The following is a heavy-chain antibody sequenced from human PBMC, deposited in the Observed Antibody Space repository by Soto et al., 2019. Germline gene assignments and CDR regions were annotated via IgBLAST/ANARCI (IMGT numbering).Heavy chain of an antibody. Sequence: APVEVSCQASWYTLTGYHIDLGRKAPGQGLEWMGWINPNSGGTNYAQKFQGWVTMTRDTSISTAYMELSRLRSDDTAVYYCARPFYGSGPYYGMDVWGQGTTVTVSS. V-gene: IGHV1-2*04. J-gene: IGHJ6*02. D-gene: IGHD3-10*01. CDR3: ARPFYGSGPYYGMDV. CDR1: WYTLTGYH. CDR2: INPNSGGT.